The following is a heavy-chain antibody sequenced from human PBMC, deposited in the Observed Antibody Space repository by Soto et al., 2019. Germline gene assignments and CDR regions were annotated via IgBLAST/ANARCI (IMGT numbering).Heavy chain of an antibody. V-gene: IGHV3-23*01. CDR3: ARDPQEYYFDY. CDR1: GFIFSGYA. Sequence: GGSLRLSCTASGFIFSGYAMHWVRQAPGKGLEWVSTISGSGDSTYYADSVKGRFTVSRDNSKNTLYLQMNSLRAEDTAVYYYARDPQEYYFDYWSQGTLVTVSS. CDR2: ISGSGDST. J-gene: IGHJ4*02.